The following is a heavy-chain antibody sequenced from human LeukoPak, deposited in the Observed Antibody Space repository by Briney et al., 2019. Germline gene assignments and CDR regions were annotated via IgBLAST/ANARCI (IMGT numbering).Heavy chain of an antibody. Sequence: PSETLSLTCTVSDYSISSGYFWGWVRLPPGKGLQWIGSIYHSGNTYYNPSLKSRVTISVDTSKNQFSLKMNSVTAADTAVYFCARDFCGGACYHIRAFDIWGQGTVVTVSS. CDR2: IYHSGNT. D-gene: IGHD2-21*02. CDR1: DYSISSGYF. J-gene: IGHJ3*02. V-gene: IGHV4-38-2*02. CDR3: ARDFCGGACYHIRAFDI.